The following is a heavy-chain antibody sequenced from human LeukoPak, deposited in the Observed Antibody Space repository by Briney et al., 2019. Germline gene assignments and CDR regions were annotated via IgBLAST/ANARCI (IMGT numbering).Heavy chain of an antibody. CDR3: ARDSTPTYYSGTYYFEY. D-gene: IGHD1-26*01. V-gene: IGHV1-46*01. J-gene: IGHJ4*01. CDR2: INPSGGST. CDR1: GYTFASYY. Sequence: ASVKVSCKASGYTFASYYMHWVRQAPGQGLEWMGIINPSGGSTTYAQKFQGRVTMTRDTSTSTVYMDLSSLRSEDTAVYYCARDSTPTYYSGTYYFEYWGHGTLVTVSS.